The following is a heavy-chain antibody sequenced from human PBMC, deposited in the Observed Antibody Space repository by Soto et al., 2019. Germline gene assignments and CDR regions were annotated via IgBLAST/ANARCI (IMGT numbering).Heavy chain of an antibody. Sequence: SETLSLTCTVSGGSISSSSYYWGWIRQPPGKGLEWIGSIYYSGSSYYNPSLKSRVTISVDTSKNQFSLKLSSVTAADTAVYYCARQYCTNGVCYFDYWGQGSLVTVSS. CDR2: IYYSGSS. V-gene: IGHV4-39*01. CDR1: GGSISSSSYY. J-gene: IGHJ4*02. CDR3: ARQYCTNGVCYFDY. D-gene: IGHD2-8*01.